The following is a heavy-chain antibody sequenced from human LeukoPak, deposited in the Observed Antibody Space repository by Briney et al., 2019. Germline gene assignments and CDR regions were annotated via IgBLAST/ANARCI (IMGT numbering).Heavy chain of an antibody. D-gene: IGHD3-16*02. V-gene: IGHV3-23*01. Sequence: PGGSLRLSCAASGFTFSSYAMSWVRQAPGKGLEWVSAISGSGGSTYYADSVKGRFTISRDNSKNTLYLQMSSLRAEDTAVYYCHLPLRSLIPVHKPSFAFDIWGQGTMVTVSS. CDR3: HLPLRSLIPVHKPSFAFDI. CDR2: ISGSGGST. CDR1: GFTFSSYA. J-gene: IGHJ3*02.